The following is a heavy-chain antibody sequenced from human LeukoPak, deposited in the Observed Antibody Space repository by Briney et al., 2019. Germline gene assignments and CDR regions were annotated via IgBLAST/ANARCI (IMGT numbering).Heavy chain of an antibody. V-gene: IGHV3-21*06. CDR3: AKPSFDYGDYFDY. CDR2: IGPTGSDR. D-gene: IGHD4-17*01. J-gene: IGHJ4*02. CDR1: GLTFSTSG. Sequence: GGSLRLSCTASGLTFSTSGFNWVRQAPGKGLEWVASIGPTGSDRYHADSIKGRFTISRDNANNFLYLQMNSLRAEDTAVYYCAKPSFDYGDYFDYWGQGTLVTVSS.